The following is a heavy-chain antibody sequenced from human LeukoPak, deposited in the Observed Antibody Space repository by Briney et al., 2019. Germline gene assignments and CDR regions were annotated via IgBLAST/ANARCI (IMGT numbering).Heavy chain of an antibody. V-gene: IGHV5-51*01. Sequence: GDSDTRYSPSFQGQVTISSDKSISTAYLQWSSLKASDTAMYYCARQSCSGGSCYSDRWFDPWGQGTLVTVSS. CDR3: ARQSCSGGSCYSDRWFDP. J-gene: IGHJ5*02. D-gene: IGHD2-15*01. CDR2: GDSDT.